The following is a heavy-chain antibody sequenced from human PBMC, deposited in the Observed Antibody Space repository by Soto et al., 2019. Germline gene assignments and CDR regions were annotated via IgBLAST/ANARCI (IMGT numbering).Heavy chain of an antibody. CDR2: VWFDGSKK. CDR3: AREGRAYCGGDCYLFDN. V-gene: IGHV3-33*01. J-gene: IGHJ4*02. CDR1: GFTFSSYG. Sequence: QVQLVESGGGVVQSGMSLRLSCAASGFTFSSYGMHWVRQAPGKGLEWVALVWFDGSKKDYADSVKSRFTISRDNSKKTLYLQMNSLRVEDSDVYYCAREGRAYCGGDCYLFDNWGQGTLVTVSS. D-gene: IGHD2-21*02.